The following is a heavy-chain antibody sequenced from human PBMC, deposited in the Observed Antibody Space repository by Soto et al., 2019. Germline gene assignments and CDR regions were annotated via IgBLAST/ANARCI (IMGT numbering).Heavy chain of an antibody. Sequence: QVLLVESGGGVVQPGRSLRLSCAASGFSFSTNTMYWVRQAPGKGLEWVAVTGNNKYYADSVKGRFTISGDNSENTLSLQMNSLRGEDTAVYYCAREHSSGWYLDVWGQGTTVAVSS. CDR3: AREHSSGWYLDV. CDR1: GFSFSTNT. J-gene: IGHJ6*02. D-gene: IGHD6-19*01. V-gene: IGHV3-30-3*01. CDR2: TGNNK.